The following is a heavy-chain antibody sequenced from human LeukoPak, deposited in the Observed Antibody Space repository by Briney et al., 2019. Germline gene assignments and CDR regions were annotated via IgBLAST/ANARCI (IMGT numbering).Heavy chain of an antibody. V-gene: IGHV1-18*01. CDR1: GYTFNHHG. D-gene: IGHD4-17*01. CDR2: ISCFNGDT. Sequence: ASLKGSCKASGYTFNHHGISWVRQAPGHGLEWMGWISCFNGDTHYAQKFQGRVTMTTDTSTTTAYMELRSLRSDDTALYYCATEGGWQPTDYGDHVYWGQGTLVTVSS. J-gene: IGHJ4*02. CDR3: ATEGGWQPTDYGDHVY.